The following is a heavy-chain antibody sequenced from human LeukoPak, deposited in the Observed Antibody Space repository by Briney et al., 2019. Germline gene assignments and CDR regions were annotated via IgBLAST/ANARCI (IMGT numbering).Heavy chain of an antibody. Sequence: GASVKVSCKASGYTLSSYGISWVRQAPGQGLEWMGWISSFNGNRKYAEKFQGRVTMTTDTSTSTAYMEVRSLRSDDTAVYYCAREDRLWGTQDYYYGMDVWGQGTTVTVSS. CDR2: ISSFNGNR. CDR1: GYTLSSYG. CDR3: AREDRLWGTQDYYYGMDV. D-gene: IGHD3-16*01. J-gene: IGHJ6*02. V-gene: IGHV1-18*04.